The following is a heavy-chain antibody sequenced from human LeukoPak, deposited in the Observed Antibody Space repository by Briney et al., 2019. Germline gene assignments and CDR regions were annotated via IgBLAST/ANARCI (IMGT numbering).Heavy chain of an antibody. D-gene: IGHD3-9*01. CDR1: GGSLNFKTNS. Sequence: SETLSLTCTVSGGSLNFKTNSWAWVRQPPGRSLKWIGAVHFSGDIYYNPSVMSRVTISVDRSKNQYFLRLNSLTATDTAIHYCARLPTGYPNWFDAWGRGILVTVSS. CDR3: ARLPTGYPNWFDA. J-gene: IGHJ5*02. V-gene: IGHV4-39*01. CDR2: VHFSGDI.